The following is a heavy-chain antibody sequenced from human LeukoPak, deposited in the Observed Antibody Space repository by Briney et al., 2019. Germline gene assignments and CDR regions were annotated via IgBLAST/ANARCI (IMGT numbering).Heavy chain of an antibody. V-gene: IGHV4-59*08. CDR2: FSYSGST. Sequence: SETLSLTCTLSGGSITSDYWSWIRQSPGKGLEWIGYFSYSGSTHYSPSLTSRVAISVDTSRNQLSLNLTSVTASDTATYYCARGYNSPWLGGDMDVWGKGATVTISS. CDR1: GGSITSDY. J-gene: IGHJ6*03. CDR3: ARGYNSPWLGGDMDV. D-gene: IGHD3-10*01.